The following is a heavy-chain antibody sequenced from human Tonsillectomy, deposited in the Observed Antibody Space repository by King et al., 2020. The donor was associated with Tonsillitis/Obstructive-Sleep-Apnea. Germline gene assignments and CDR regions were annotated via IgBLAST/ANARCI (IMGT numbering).Heavy chain of an antibody. D-gene: IGHD1-26*01. CDR1: GFTFSSYE. Sequence: VQLVESGGGLVQPGGSLRLSCAASGFTFSSYEMNWVRQAPGKGLECISYITRSGSNIYYADSVKGRFTISRDNANNSLYLQMNSLRAEDTAVYYCARARSGSYFAFDIWGQGTMVTVSS. CDR2: ITRSGSNI. J-gene: IGHJ3*02. CDR3: ARARSGSYFAFDI. V-gene: IGHV3-48*03.